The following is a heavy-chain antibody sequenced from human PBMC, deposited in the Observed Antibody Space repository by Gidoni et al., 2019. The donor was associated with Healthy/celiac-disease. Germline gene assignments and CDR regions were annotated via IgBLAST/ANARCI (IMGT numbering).Heavy chain of an antibody. Sequence: EVQLVESGGGLVKPGGSLRLSCAASGFTFSSYSINWVRQAPGKGLEWVSAISSSSSYIYYADSVKGRFTISRDNAKNSLYLKMNSLRAEDTAVYYCARDPTVVGYYFDYWGQGTLVTVSS. CDR1: GFTFSSYS. J-gene: IGHJ4*02. CDR3: ARDPTVVGYYFDY. CDR2: ISSSSSYI. V-gene: IGHV3-21*01. D-gene: IGHD2-15*01.